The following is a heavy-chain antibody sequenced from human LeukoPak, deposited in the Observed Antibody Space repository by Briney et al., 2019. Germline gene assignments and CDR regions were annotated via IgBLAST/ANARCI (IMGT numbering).Heavy chain of an antibody. CDR1: GGSISSSSYY. CDR2: IYYSGST. J-gene: IGHJ6*02. D-gene: IGHD6-13*01. Sequence: PSETLSLTCTVSGGSISSSSYYWGRIRQPPGKGLEWIGSIYYSGSTNYNPSLKSRVTISVDTSKNQFSLKLSSVTAADTAVYYCARGSIAAAGIIYYYYGMDVWGQGTTVTVSS. V-gene: IGHV4-39*07. CDR3: ARGSIAAAGIIYYYYGMDV.